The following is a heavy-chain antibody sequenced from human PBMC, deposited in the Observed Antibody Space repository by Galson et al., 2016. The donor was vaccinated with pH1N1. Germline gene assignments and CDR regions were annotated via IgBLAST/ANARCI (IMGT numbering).Heavy chain of an antibody. D-gene: IGHD2-21*02. CDR2: ISPDSGGT. CDR1: GYRFTGHY. Sequence: QSGAEVKKPGESLKISCKASGYRFTGHYMHWVRQAPGQGLEWMGWISPDSGGTYYSQKFQGRVTMTRDTSSSTAYMELSSLKSDDTAFYFCTRVMVGTSGFDNWGQGTLVTVSS. CDR3: TRVMVGTSGFDN. J-gene: IGHJ4*02. V-gene: IGHV1-2*02.